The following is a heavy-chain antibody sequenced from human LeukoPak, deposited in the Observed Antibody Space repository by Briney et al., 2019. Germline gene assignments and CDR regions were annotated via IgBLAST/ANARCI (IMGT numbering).Heavy chain of an antibody. J-gene: IGHJ4*02. D-gene: IGHD1-26*01. V-gene: IGHV3-30-3*01. CDR2: ISFDGSNK. Sequence: GGSLRLSCAASGFTFSIYSMHWVRQAPGKGLEWVAVISFDGSNKYYADSVKGRFTISRDNSKNTLYLQMNSLRAEDTSVYYCAREWELRTFDYWGQGTLVTVSS. CDR3: AREWELRTFDY. CDR1: GFTFSIYS.